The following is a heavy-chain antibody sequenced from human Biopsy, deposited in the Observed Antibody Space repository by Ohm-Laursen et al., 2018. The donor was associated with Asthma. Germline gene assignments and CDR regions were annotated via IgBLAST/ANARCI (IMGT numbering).Heavy chain of an antibody. J-gene: IGHJ4*02. D-gene: IGHD3-22*01. CDR3: AREGVNYYDSSGYLEY. Sequence: SLRLSCAASGFTVSDYYISWIRQAPGKGLEWVSYVSSRGGDSAIYYADSVKGRFTISRDNAKNSLYLQMNSLRAEDTAVYYCAREGVNYYDSSGYLEYWGQGTLVTVSS. CDR1: GFTVSDYY. V-gene: IGHV3-11*01. CDR2: VSSRGGDSAI.